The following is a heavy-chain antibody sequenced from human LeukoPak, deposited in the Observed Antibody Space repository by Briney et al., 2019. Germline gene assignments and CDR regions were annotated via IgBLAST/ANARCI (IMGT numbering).Heavy chain of an antibody. CDR1: GGSFRSYG. CDR2: IIPVFGTA. D-gene: IGHD3-10*01. Sequence: ASVKVSCKASGGSFRSYGVSWVRQAPGQGLDWVGRIIPVFGTATYAQKFQGRVTITAGKPMSTDKSAYTVYMDLSSLTSDDTAVYYCARDENSGSVGFGFWGQGTLVIVSS. J-gene: IGHJ1*01. V-gene: IGHV1-69*06. CDR3: ARDENSGSVGFGF.